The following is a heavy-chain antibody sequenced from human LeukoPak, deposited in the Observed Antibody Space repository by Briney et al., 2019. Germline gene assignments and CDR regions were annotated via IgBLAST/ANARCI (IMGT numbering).Heavy chain of an antibody. Sequence: PGGSLRLSCAASGFTFDDYAMHWVRQAPGKGLRWVSGMSWNSGSIVYAYSVKGRFTISRDNAKNSLYLQMNSLRAEDTALYYCAKDISVTTGWYFDYWGQGTLVTVSS. V-gene: IGHV3-9*01. J-gene: IGHJ4*02. D-gene: IGHD4-17*01. CDR2: MSWNSGSI. CDR1: GFTFDDYA. CDR3: AKDISVTTGWYFDY.